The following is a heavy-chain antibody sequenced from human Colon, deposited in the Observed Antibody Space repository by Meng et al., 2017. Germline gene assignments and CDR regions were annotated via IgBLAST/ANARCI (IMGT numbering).Heavy chain of an antibody. CDR3: ASPYCGVDCYSEDGYYFDH. V-gene: IGHV4-39*02. Sequence: QPQLQESGPGLVKPSETLSLTCSVSGDVISSSDSYWCWIRQSQGKGLEWIGSIGHSGFTYYTPSLESRVTVSVDTSRNHFSLELSSVTAADTAVYYCASPYCGVDCYSEDGYYFDHWGQGALVTVSS. CDR2: IGHSGFT. D-gene: IGHD2-21*02. J-gene: IGHJ4*02. CDR1: GDVISSSDSY.